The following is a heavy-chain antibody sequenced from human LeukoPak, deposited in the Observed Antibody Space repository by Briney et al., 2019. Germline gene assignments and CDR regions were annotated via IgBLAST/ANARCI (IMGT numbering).Heavy chain of an antibody. J-gene: IGHJ4*02. CDR3: ASGGCTNGVCYRPYFDY. Sequence: PGGSLRLSCAASRFTFSTYGMSWVRQAPGKGLEWVSAISGSGGSTYYADSVKGRFTISRDNSKNTLYLQMNSLRAEDTAVYYCASGGCTNGVCYRPYFDYWGQGTLVTVSS. V-gene: IGHV3-23*01. CDR2: ISGSGGST. D-gene: IGHD2-8*01. CDR1: RFTFSTYG.